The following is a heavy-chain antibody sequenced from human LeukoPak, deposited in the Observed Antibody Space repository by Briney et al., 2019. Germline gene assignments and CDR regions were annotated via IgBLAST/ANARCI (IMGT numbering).Heavy chain of an antibody. J-gene: IGHJ4*02. CDR2: INHSGST. D-gene: IGHD6-13*01. CDR3: ARVAAAARGY. V-gene: IGHV4-34*01. CDR1: GGSFSGYY. Sequence: PSETLSLTCAVYGGSFSGYYWSWIRQPPGKGLEWIGEINHSGSTNYNPSLKSRVTISVDTSKNQFSLKLSSVTAADTAVYYCARVAAAARGYWGQGTLVTASS.